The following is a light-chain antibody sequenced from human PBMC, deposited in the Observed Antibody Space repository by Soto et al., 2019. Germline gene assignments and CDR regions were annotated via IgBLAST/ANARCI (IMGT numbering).Light chain of an antibody. CDR1: QSISSW. CDR2: DAS. V-gene: IGKV1-5*01. CDR3: QQYNSYSWT. Sequence: DIQMTQSPSTLSASVGDRVTITCRASQSISSWLAWYQQKPGKAPKLLIYDASSLESGVPSRFSGSGSGTEFTLTISSLQPDDVATYYCQQYNSYSWTFDQGTKVEIK. J-gene: IGKJ1*01.